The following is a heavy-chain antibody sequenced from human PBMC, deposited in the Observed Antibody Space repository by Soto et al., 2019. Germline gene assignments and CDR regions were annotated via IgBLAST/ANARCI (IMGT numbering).Heavy chain of an antibody. Sequence: ASVEVSCKASGYTFTSYGISWVRQAPGQGLEWMGWISAYNGNTNYAQKLQGRVTMTTDTSTSTAYMELRSLRSDDTAVYYCARDLRRTSSSWYAYYYYYYGMDVWGQGTTVTVSS. D-gene: IGHD6-13*01. CDR3: ARDLRRTSSSWYAYYYYYYGMDV. CDR1: GYTFTSYG. V-gene: IGHV1-18*04. J-gene: IGHJ6*02. CDR2: ISAYNGNT.